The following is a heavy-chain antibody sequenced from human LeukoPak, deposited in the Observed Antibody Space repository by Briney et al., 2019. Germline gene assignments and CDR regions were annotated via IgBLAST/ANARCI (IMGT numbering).Heavy chain of an antibody. V-gene: IGHV1-8*01. CDR2: MNPNSGNT. CDR1: GYTFTSYD. J-gene: IGHJ4*02. D-gene: IGHD2-2*01. Sequence: ASVKVSCKASGYTFTSYDINWVRQATGQGLEWMGWMNPNSGNTGYAQKFQGRVTMTRSTSISTAYMELSSLRSEDTAVYYCARSPKLPAGQSGRRAYFDYWGQGTLVTVSS. CDR3: ARSPKLPAGQSGRRAYFDY.